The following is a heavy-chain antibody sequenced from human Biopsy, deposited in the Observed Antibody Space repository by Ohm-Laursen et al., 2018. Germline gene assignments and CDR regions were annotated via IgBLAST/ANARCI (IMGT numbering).Heavy chain of an antibody. V-gene: IGHV1-69*10. Sequence: VKISCKASGGTFSSYSISWVRQAPGQGLEWMGGIIAVSGLVNYAPKFQGRVSITADKSTTTAYMELSNLKSEDTAVYYCATPFQYYDSWGGYPPFDHWGQGTLVTVSS. J-gene: IGHJ4*02. CDR2: IIAVSGLV. D-gene: IGHD3-3*01. CDR1: GGTFSSYS. CDR3: ATPFQYYDSWGGYPPFDH.